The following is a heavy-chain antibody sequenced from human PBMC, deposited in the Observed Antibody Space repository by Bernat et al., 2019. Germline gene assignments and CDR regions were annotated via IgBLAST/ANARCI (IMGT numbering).Heavy chain of an antibody. J-gene: IGHJ6*03. CDR3: AREGGVKLPTYYYYMDV. D-gene: IGHD4-23*01. CDR1: GFTFSSYW. CDR2: INSDGSST. V-gene: IGHV3-74*01. Sequence: ELQLVESGGGLVQPGGSLRLSCAASGFTFSSYWMHWVRQAPGKGLVWVSRINSDGSSTSYADSVKGRFTISRDNAKNTLYLQMNSLRAEDTAVYYCAREGGVKLPTYYYYMDVWGKGTTVTVSS.